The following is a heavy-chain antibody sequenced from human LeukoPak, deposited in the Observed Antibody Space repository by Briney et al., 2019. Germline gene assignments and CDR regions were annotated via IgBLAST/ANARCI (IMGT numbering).Heavy chain of an antibody. J-gene: IGHJ5*02. CDR3: ARSLPPYYYGSGSYYINNWFDP. CDR1: GFTFSSYG. Sequence: GGSLRLSCAASGFTFSSYGIHWVRQAPGKGPEWVAFIRYDGTIKYYADSVKGRFTISRDNAKNTLYLQMNSLRAEDTAVYYCARSLPPYYYGSGSYYINNWFDPWGQGTLVTVSS. D-gene: IGHD3-10*01. CDR2: IRYDGTIK. V-gene: IGHV3-30*02.